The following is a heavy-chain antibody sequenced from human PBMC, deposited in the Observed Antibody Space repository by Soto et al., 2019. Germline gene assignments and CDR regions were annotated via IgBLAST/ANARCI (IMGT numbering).Heavy chain of an antibody. CDR1: GFTFSRSA. D-gene: IGHD6-19*01. J-gene: IGHJ2*01. V-gene: IGHV3-23*01. Sequence: EVQLLESGGDFVQPGGSLRLSCAASGFTFSRSAMSWVRQAPGKGLEWVSSISGSGAATYYADSVKGRFTICRDNSKTTLFLQINSLRVEDTAVYYCAKGTETVAGNYFDLWGRGTLVTVSS. CDR3: AKGTETVAGNYFDL. CDR2: ISGSGAAT.